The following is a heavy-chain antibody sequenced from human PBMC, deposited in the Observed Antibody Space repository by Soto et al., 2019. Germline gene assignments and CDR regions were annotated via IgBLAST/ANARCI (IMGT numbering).Heavy chain of an antibody. J-gene: IGHJ6*02. CDR2: IYYSGST. D-gene: IGHD6-19*01. V-gene: IGHV4-59*01. Sequence: SETLSLTCTVSGGSISSYYWSWIRQPPGKGLEWIGYIYYSGSTNYNPSLKSRVTISVDTSKNQFSLKLSSVTAADTAVYYCARVNSSGWAYYYYGMDVWGQGTTVTVSS. CDR1: GGSISSYY. CDR3: ARVNSSGWAYYYYGMDV.